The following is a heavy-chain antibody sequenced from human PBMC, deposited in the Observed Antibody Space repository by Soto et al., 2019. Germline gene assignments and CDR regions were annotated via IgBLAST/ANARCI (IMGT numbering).Heavy chain of an antibody. D-gene: IGHD2-15*01. Sequence: GGSLRLSCAASGFTFSSYAMSWVRQAPGKGLEWVSAISGSGGSTYYADSVKGRFTISRDNFKNTLYLQMNSLRAEDTAVYYCARVDREYFLVVGVARPGDYGMDIWGKGTTVTVSS. CDR1: GFTFSSYA. J-gene: IGHJ6*04. V-gene: IGHV3-23*01. CDR2: ISGSGGST. CDR3: ARVDREYFLVVGVARPGDYGMDI.